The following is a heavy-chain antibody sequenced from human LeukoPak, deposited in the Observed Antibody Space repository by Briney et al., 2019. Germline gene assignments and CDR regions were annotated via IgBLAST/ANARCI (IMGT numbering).Heavy chain of an antibody. CDR3: ARDGVPRKNYYYYGMDV. Sequence: GASVKVSCKASGGTFSSFAISWVRQAPGQGLEWMGRINPVLGTANYAQKFQDRGTVSADKSTNTAYMELSSLRSEDTAVYYCARDGVPRKNYYYYGMDVWGQGTTVTVSS. V-gene: IGHV1-69*04. CDR2: INPVLGTA. J-gene: IGHJ6*02. CDR1: GGTFSSFA. D-gene: IGHD1-1*01.